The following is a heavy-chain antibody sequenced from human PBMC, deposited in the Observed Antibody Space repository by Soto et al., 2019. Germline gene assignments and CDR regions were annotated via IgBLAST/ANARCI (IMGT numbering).Heavy chain of an antibody. J-gene: IGHJ4*02. CDR1: GGSVSSGSDY. CDR3: ADGGNPGLFDY. V-gene: IGHV4-61*01. CDR2: IYYSGST. Sequence: SETLSLTCPVSGGSVSSGSDYWSWLRQPPGKGLEWIGYIYYSGSTNYNPSLKSRVTISVDTSKNQFSLKLSSVTAADTAVYYCADGGNPGLFDYWGQGTLVTVSS. D-gene: IGHD2-15*01.